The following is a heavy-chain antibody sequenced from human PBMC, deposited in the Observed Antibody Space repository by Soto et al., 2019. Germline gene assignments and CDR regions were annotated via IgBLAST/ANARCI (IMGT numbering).Heavy chain of an antibody. J-gene: IGHJ4*02. CDR1: GFTFSSYA. CDR2: ISGSGAAT. D-gene: IGHD1-26*01. CDR3: AKDWVGGSNKYYFEY. V-gene: IGHV3-23*01. Sequence: GGSLRLSCAASGFTFSSYAMSWVRQAPGKGLEWVSAISGSGAATYYADSVKGRFTISRDNSKKTVYLQLNSLRGDDTAVYYCAKDWVGGSNKYYFEYWGQGTLVTVSS.